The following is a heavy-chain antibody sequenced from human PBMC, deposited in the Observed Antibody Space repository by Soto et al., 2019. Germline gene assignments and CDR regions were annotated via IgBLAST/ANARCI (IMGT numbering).Heavy chain of an antibody. CDR1: GGSFSGYY. Sequence: SETLSLTWAVYGGSFSGYYWTWIRQPPGTGLEWIGEINHSGSTNYNPSLKSRVTISVDTSKNQFSLKLTSVTAADTAVYYCARPYAGNIYYWGQGTLVTVSS. D-gene: IGHD3-16*01. V-gene: IGHV4-34*01. J-gene: IGHJ4*02. CDR2: INHSGST. CDR3: ARPYAGNIYY.